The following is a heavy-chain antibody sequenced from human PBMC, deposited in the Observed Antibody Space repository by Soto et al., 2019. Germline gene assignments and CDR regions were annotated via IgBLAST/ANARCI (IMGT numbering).Heavy chain of an antibody. J-gene: IGHJ3*02. CDR2: IKQDGSEK. V-gene: IGHV3-7*01. CDR1: GFTFSSYW. Sequence: GGSLRLSCAASGFTFSSYWMSWVRQAPGKGLEWVANIKQDGSEKYYVDSVKGRFTISRDNAKDSLHLQMNSLTTEDTAVYYCARTDAFYIWGQGTMVTVSS. CDR3: ARTDAFYI.